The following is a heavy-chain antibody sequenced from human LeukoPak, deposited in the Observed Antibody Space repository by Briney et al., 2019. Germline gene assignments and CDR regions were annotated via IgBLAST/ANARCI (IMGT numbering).Heavy chain of an antibody. CDR3: ATGLVIMRFDY. Sequence: GGSLRLSCAASGFTFSSYSMNWVRQAPGKGLEWVPSISSSSSYIYYADSVKGRFTISRDNAKNPLSLQMNSLRAEDTAVYYCATGLVIMRFDYWGQGTLVTVSS. D-gene: IGHD3/OR15-3a*01. CDR1: GFTFSSYS. CDR2: ISSSSSYI. J-gene: IGHJ4*02. V-gene: IGHV3-21*01.